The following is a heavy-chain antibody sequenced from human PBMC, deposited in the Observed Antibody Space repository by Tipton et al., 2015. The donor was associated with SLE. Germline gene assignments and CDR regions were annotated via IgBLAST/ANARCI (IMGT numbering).Heavy chain of an antibody. CDR3: ARGVYAASSSYYFDY. J-gene: IGHJ4*02. D-gene: IGHD2/OR15-2a*01. CDR2: ISAYNGYT. CDR1: GYTFTRYG. V-gene: IGHV1-18*01. Sequence: QSGPEVKKPGASVKVSCKASGYTFTRYGISWVRQAPGQGLECMGWISAYNGYTNYAQKLQGRVTMTTDTSTSTAYMELRSLRSDDTAVYYCARGVYAASSSYYFDYWGQGTLVTVSS.